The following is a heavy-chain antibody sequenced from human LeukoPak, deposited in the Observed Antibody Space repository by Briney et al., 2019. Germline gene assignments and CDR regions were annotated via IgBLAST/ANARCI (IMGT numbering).Heavy chain of an antibody. CDR1: GYTFTSYG. D-gene: IGHD3-22*01. J-gene: IGHJ3*02. CDR2: ISAYNGNT. CDR3: ARDRFYYYDSSGSAGAFDI. V-gene: IGHV1-18*01. Sequence: GASVKVSCKASGYTFTSYGISWVRQAPGQGLEWMGWISAYNGNTNYAQKLQGRVTMTTDTSTSTAYMELRSLRSDDTAAYYCARDRFYYYDSSGSAGAFDIWGQGTMVTVSS.